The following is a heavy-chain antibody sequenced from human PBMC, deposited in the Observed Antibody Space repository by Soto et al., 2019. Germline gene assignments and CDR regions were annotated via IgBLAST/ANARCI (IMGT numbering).Heavy chain of an antibody. Sequence: GGSLRLSCAASGFTFSDYYMSWIRQAPGKGLEWVSYISSSSSYTKYADSVKGRFTISRDNAKKSLYLQMNSLRAEGTAVYYCARTLIAAPSDYWGQGTLVTVYS. V-gene: IGHV3-11*03. J-gene: IGHJ4*02. CDR3: ARTLIAAPSDY. CDR1: GFTFSDYY. D-gene: IGHD6-13*01. CDR2: ISSSSSYT.